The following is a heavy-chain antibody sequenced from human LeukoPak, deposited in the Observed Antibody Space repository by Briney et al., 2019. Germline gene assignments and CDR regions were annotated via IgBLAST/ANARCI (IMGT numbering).Heavy chain of an antibody. CDR1: GFTFSSYG. CDR3: AKESVAGSYFDY. CDR2: ISYDRSNK. V-gene: IGHV3-30*18. J-gene: IGHJ4*02. D-gene: IGHD6-19*01. Sequence: GGSLRLSCAASGFTFSSYGMHWVRQAPGKGLEWVAVISYDRSNKYYADSVKGRFTISRDNSKNTLYLQMNSLRAEDTAVYYCAKESVAGSYFDYWGQGTLVTVSS.